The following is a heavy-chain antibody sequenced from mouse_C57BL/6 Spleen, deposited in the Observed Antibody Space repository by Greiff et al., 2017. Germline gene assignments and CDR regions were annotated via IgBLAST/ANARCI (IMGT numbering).Heavy chain of an antibody. J-gene: IGHJ2*01. CDR1: GYTFTDYY. V-gene: IGHV1-26*01. CDR3: ARECDFDY. CDR2: INPNNGGT. Sequence: DVKLVESGPELVKPGASVKISCKASGYTFTDYYMNWVKQSHGKSLEWIGDINPNNGGTSYNQKFKGKATLTVDKSSSTAYMELRSLTSEDSAVYYCARECDFDYWGQGTTLTVSA.